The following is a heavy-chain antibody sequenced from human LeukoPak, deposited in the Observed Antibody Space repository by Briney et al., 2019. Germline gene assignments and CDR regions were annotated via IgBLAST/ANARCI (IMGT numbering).Heavy chain of an antibody. Sequence: SETLSLTCTVSGGSITSSSYYWSWIRQPPGKGLEWIGYIYYSGSTNYNPSLKSRVTISVDTSKNQFSLKLSSVTAADTAVYYCARHPPRRAYCGGDCYSRAFDYWGQGTLVTVSS. CDR1: GGSITSSSYY. V-gene: IGHV4-61*05. J-gene: IGHJ4*02. CDR3: ARHPPRRAYCGGDCYSRAFDY. CDR2: IYYSGST. D-gene: IGHD2-21*02.